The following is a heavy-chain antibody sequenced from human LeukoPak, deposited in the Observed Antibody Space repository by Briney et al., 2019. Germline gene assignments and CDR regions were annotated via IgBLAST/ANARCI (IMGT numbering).Heavy chain of an antibody. J-gene: IGHJ3*02. CDR2: VSYDGSET. CDR3: ARDSSGYYYPDAFDI. CDR1: GFTFTFCG. Sequence: GRSLRLSCQASGFTFTFCGFHWVRQAPGKGLEWVALVSYDGSETFYADSVKGRVTISRDNAKNSLYLQMNSLRAEDTAVYYCARDSSGYYYPDAFDIWGQGTMVTVSS. V-gene: IGHV3-30*03. D-gene: IGHD3-22*01.